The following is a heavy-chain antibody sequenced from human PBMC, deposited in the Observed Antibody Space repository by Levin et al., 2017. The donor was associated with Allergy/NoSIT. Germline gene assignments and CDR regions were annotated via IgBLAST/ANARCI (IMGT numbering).Heavy chain of an antibody. CDR1: GGSFSGYY. Sequence: LSQTLSLTCAVYGGSFSGYYWSWIRQPPGKGLEWIGEINHSGSTNYNPSLKSRVTISVDTSKNQFSLKLSSVTAADTAVYYCARASGIQLWSSGYYFHYWGQGTLVTVSS. D-gene: IGHD5-18*01. CDR2: INHSGST. CDR3: ARASGIQLWSSGYYFHY. V-gene: IGHV4-34*01. J-gene: IGHJ4*02.